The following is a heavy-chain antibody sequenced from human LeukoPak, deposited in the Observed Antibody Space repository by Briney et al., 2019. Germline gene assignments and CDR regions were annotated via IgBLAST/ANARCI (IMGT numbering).Heavy chain of an antibody. J-gene: IGHJ4*02. V-gene: IGHV3-21*01. CDR3: ARDLGSIVEATDEFDY. D-gene: IGHD1-26*01. CDR2: ISSSSSYI. CDR1: GFTFSSYS. Sequence: GGSLRLSCAASGFTFSSYSMTWVRQAPGKGLEWVSSISSSSSYIYYADSVKGRFTISRDNAKNSLYLQMNSLRAEDTAVYYCARDLGSIVEATDEFDYWGQGTLVTVSS.